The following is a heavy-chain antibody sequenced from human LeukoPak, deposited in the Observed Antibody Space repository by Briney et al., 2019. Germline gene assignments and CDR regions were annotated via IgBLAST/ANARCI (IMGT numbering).Heavy chain of an antibody. CDR2: MNPNSGNT. V-gene: IGHV1-8*02. CDR3: ARSKPFGVVISPTYFDY. D-gene: IGHD3-3*01. J-gene: IGHJ4*02. Sequence: ASVKVSCKASGYTFTSYDINWVRQATGQGLEWMGWMNPNSGNTGYAQKFQGRVTMTRDTSVSTAYMELSRLRSDDTAVYYCARSKPFGVVISPTYFDYWGQGTLVTVSS. CDR1: GYTFTSYD.